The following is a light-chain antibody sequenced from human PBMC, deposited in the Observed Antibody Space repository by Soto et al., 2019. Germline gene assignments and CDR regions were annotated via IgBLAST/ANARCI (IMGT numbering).Light chain of an antibody. J-gene: IGLJ3*02. Sequence: QSVLTQPPSVSGAPGQRVTISCTGSNSNIGTGYNVHWYQQLPGTAPKVLIYSNNNRPSGVPDRFSGSKSGTSASLAITGLQVEDEADYYCQSYDSSLSGGVFGGGTKLTVL. V-gene: IGLV1-40*01. CDR3: QSYDSSLSGGV. CDR1: NSNIGTGYN. CDR2: SNN.